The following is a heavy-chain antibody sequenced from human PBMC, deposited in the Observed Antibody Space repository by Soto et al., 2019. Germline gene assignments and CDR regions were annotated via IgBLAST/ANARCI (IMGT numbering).Heavy chain of an antibody. J-gene: IGHJ6*03. Sequence: PGESLKISCKGSGYSFTSYWIGWVRQMPGKGLEWMGIIYPGDSDTRYSPSFQGQVTISADKSISTAYLQWSSLKASDTAMYYCARVGDVVVPAAIPAYYYMDVWGKGTTVTV. V-gene: IGHV5-51*01. D-gene: IGHD2-2*01. CDR1: GYSFTSYW. CDR3: ARVGDVVVPAAIPAYYYMDV. CDR2: IYPGDSDT.